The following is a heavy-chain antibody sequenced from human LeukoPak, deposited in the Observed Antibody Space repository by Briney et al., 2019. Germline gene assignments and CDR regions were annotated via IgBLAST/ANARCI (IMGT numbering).Heavy chain of an antibody. D-gene: IGHD5-18*01. CDR1: GFTFSSYA. CDR3: ARGYSNTAPDY. J-gene: IGHJ4*02. Sequence: GGSLRLSCAASGFTFSSYAMHWVRQAPGKGLEWVAGISYDGSNKYYADSVKGRFTIPRDNSKNPLYLQMNSLRAEDTAVYYCARGYSNTAPDYWGQGTLVTVSS. V-gene: IGHV3-30-3*01. CDR2: ISYDGSNK.